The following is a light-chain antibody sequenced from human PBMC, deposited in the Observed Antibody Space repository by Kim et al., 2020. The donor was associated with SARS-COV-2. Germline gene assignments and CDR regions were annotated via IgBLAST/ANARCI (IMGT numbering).Light chain of an antibody. Sequence: VSPGQTARITCSGDALPEKQTYWYQKKSGQAPLLPIYKDSERPSGIPGRFSGSSSGTTVTLTISGVQAEDDADYYCQSADGSGTYVFGTGTKVTVL. CDR2: KDS. V-gene: IGLV3-25*03. CDR3: QSADGSGTYV. J-gene: IGLJ1*01. CDR1: ALPEKQ.